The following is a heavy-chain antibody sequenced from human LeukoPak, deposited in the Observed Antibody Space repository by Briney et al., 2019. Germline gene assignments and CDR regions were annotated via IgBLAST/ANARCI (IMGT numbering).Heavy chain of an antibody. J-gene: IGHJ3*02. Sequence: SETLSLTCAVSGYSISSGYYWGWIRQPPGKGIEWIGSIYHSGSTYYNPSLKSRVTISVDTSKNQFSLKLSSVTAADTAVYYCARQLNAFDIWGQGTMVTVSS. D-gene: IGHD5-24*01. CDR2: IYHSGST. CDR3: ARQLNAFDI. CDR1: GYSISSGYY. V-gene: IGHV4-38-2*01.